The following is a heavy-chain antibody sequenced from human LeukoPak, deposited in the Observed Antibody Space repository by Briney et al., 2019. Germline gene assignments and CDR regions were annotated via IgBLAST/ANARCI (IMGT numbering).Heavy chain of an antibody. CDR1: GDSISTYY. J-gene: IGHJ4*02. CDR2: IYSSGHT. Sequence: PSETQSLTCTVSGDSISTYYWSWIRQPPGKGLEWIGYIYSSGHTSYNPSLKSRVTISVDTSKSQFSLKLRSVTAADTAVYYCAALDGYNLYFDYWGQGTLVTVSS. CDR3: AALDGYNLYFDY. D-gene: IGHD5-24*01. V-gene: IGHV4-59*03.